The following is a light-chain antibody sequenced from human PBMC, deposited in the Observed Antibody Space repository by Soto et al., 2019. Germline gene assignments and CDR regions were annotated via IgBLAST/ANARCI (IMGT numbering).Light chain of an antibody. V-gene: IGLV2-14*01. CDR3: SSYTSRSSHYV. CDR1: NSDIGDYNY. Sequence: QSVLTQPASMSGSPGQSITISCTRTNSDIGDYNYVSWYQQHPGRAPKLIISGVSNRPSGVSNRFFGSKSGNAASLTISGLQAEDEADYYCSSYTSRSSHYVFGTGTKVTVL. J-gene: IGLJ1*01. CDR2: GVS.